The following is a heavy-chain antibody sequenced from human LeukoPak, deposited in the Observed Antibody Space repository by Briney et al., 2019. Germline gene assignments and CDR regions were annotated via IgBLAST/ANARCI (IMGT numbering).Heavy chain of an antibody. CDR2: ISSSSSYI. CDR1: GFTFSSYS. D-gene: IGHD5-18*01. J-gene: IGHJ4*02. Sequence: GGSLRLSCAASGFTFSSYSMNWVRQAPGKGLEWVSSISSSSSYIYYADSVKGRFTISRDNAKNSLYLQMNSLRAEDTAVYYCAREIGGYSYGYRYWGQGTLVTVSS. CDR3: AREIGGYSYGYRY. V-gene: IGHV3-21*01.